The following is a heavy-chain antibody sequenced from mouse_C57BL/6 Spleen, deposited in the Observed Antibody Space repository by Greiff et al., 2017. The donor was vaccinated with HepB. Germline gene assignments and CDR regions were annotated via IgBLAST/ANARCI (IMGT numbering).Heavy chain of an antibody. CDR1: GFTFTDYY. CDR2: IRNKANGYTT. Sequence: EVKLMESGGGLVQPGGSLSLSCAASGFTFTDYYMSWVRQPPGKALEWLGFIRNKANGYTTEYSASVKGRFTISRDNSQSILYLQMNALRAEDSATYYCARSLYYYGSCYGEPAMDYWGQGTSVTVSS. D-gene: IGHD1-1*01. CDR3: ARSLYYYGSCYGEPAMDY. V-gene: IGHV7-3*01. J-gene: IGHJ4*01.